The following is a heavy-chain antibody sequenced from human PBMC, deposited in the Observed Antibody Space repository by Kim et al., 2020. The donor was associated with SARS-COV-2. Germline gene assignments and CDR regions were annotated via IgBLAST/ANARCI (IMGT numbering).Heavy chain of an antibody. CDR2: ISYDGSNK. CDR1: GFTFSSYA. CDR3: ARDGGHDNVVILFDY. V-gene: IGHV3-30*04. J-gene: IGHJ4*02. D-gene: IGHD3-22*01. Sequence: GGSLRLSCAASGFTFSSYAMHWDRQAPGKGLEWVAVISYDGSNKYYADSVKGRFTISRDNSKNTLYLQMNSLRTEDTAVYYCARDGGHDNVVILFDYWGQGTLVTVSS.